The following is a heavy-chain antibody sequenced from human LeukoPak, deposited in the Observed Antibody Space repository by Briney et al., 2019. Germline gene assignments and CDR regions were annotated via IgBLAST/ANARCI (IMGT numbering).Heavy chain of an antibody. CDR3: TTIDEVNRKLDY. V-gene: IGHV3-30*04. CDR2: ISYDGSNK. D-gene: IGHD5-24*01. CDR1: GFTFSSYA. Sequence: GGALRLSCAASGFTFSSYAMHWVRQAPGKGLEWVAVISYDGSNKYYADSVKGRFTISRDDSKNTAYLQMNSLKADDTALYYCTTIDEVNRKLDYWGQGTLVTVSS. J-gene: IGHJ4*02.